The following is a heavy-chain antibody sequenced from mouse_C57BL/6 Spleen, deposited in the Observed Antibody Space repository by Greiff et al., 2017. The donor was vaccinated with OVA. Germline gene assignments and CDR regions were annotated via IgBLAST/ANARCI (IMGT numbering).Heavy chain of an antibody. CDR1: GYAFSSYW. CDR3: ASGYYYCRSPDWEFAY. CDR2: IYPGDGDT. J-gene: IGHJ3*01. Sequence: VQLVESGAELVKPGASVKISCKASGYAFSSYWMNWVKQRPGKGLEWIGQIYPGDGDTNYNGKFKGKATLTADKSSSTAYMQLSSLTSEDSAVYSGASGYYYCRSPDWEFAYWGQGTLVTVSA. D-gene: IGHD1-1*01. V-gene: IGHV1-80*01.